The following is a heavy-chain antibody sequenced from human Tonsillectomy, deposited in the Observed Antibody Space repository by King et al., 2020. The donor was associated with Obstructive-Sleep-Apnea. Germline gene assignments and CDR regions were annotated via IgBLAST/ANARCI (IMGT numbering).Heavy chain of an antibody. CDR1: GFSLSTIGVG. D-gene: IGHD6-13*01. V-gene: IGHV2-5*02. CDR2: LYWDDDK. Sequence: ITLKESGPTLVKPTQTLTLTCTFSGFSLSTIGVGVGWIRQPPGKALEWLALLYWDDDKRYSQSLKTRLTITKDTSKNQVVLTMTNMDPVDTATYYCAHIPADSPTGYSSWNAASNRGQGILVTVSS. CDR3: AHIPADSPTGYSSWNAASN. J-gene: IGHJ4*02.